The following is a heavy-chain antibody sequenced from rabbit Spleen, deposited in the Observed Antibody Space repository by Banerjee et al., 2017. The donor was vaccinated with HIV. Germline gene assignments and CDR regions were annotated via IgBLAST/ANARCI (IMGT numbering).Heavy chain of an antibody. V-gene: IGHV1S45*01. CDR1: GFSFSSGYY. CDR2: TGTGSGST. CDR3: ASAYSDVYFNL. D-gene: IGHD6-1*01. J-gene: IGHJ4*01. Sequence: QEQLVESGGGLVQPEGSLALTCTASGFSFSSGYYMSWVRQAPGKGLEWIGCTGTGSGSTYYASWAKGRFTISKTSSTTVTLQMTSLTAADTATYFCASAYSDVYFNLWGQGTLVTVS.